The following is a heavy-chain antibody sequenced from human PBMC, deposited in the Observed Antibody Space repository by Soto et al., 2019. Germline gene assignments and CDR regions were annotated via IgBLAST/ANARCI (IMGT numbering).Heavy chain of an antibody. V-gene: IGHV3-23*01. Sequence: EVQLLESGGDLAQPGGSLRLICAASGFTFSNYAMTWVRQSPGKGLEWVSTITSAGSTFYGDTVKGRFTISRDNSKESLYLQMNSLRIEDTAVYYCARDATYRDSSFYYDVFDIWGQGTMVTVSS. D-gene: IGHD3-22*01. CDR3: ARDATYRDSSFYYDVFDI. J-gene: IGHJ3*02. CDR1: GFTFSNYA. CDR2: ITSAGST.